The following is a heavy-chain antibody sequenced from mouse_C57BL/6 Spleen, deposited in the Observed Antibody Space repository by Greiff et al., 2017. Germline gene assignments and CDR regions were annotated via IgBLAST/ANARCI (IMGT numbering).Heavy chain of an antibody. Sequence: VQLQQSGPVLVKPGASVKMSCKASGYTFTDYYMNWVKQGHGKSLEWIGVINPYNGGTSYNQKFKGKATLTVNKSSSTAYMELNSLTSEDAAVYYCARRLRFPYAMDDWGKGTSVTVSS. CDR3: ARRLRFPYAMDD. CDR1: GYTFTDYY. CDR2: INPYNGGT. D-gene: IGHD2-4*01. V-gene: IGHV1-19*01. J-gene: IGHJ4*01.